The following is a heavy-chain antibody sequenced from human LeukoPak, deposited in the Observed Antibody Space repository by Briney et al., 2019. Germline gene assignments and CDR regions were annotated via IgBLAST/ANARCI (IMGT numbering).Heavy chain of an antibody. CDR3: ARENYYDSSGAPNGY. J-gene: IGHJ4*02. D-gene: IGHD3-22*01. CDR1: GGTFSSYA. V-gene: IGHV1-69*13. Sequence: SVKVSCKASGGTFSSYATSWVRQAPGQGLEWMGGIIPIFGTANYAQKFQGRVTITADESTSTAYMGLSSLRSEDTAVYYCARENYYDSSGAPNGYWGQGTLVTVSS. CDR2: IIPIFGTA.